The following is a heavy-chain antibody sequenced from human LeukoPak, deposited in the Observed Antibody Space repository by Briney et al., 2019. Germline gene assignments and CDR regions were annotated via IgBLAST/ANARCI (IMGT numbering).Heavy chain of an antibody. J-gene: IGHJ4*02. CDR3: ARVKWLHSIDY. Sequence: ASVKVSCKASGYTFTSYGISWVRQAPGQGLEWMGWISAYNGNTNYAQKFQGRVTMTRDTSISTAYMELSRLRSDDTAVYYCARVKWLHSIDYWGQGTLVTVSS. V-gene: IGHV1-18*01. D-gene: IGHD6-19*01. CDR1: GYTFTSYG. CDR2: ISAYNGNT.